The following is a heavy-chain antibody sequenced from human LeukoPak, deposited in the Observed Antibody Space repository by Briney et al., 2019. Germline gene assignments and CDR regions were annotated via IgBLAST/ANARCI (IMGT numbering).Heavy chain of an antibody. Sequence: SETLSLTCTVSGGSINNYYWSWIRQPPGKGLEWIGYIYYTGSTNYNPSLRSRATISVDTSKNQFSLKLGSVTAADTAVYYCARVTSSSLRFDYWGQGTLVTVSS. CDR3: ARVTSSSLRFDY. V-gene: IGHV4-59*01. CDR2: IYYTGST. CDR1: GGSINNYY. J-gene: IGHJ4*02. D-gene: IGHD6-6*01.